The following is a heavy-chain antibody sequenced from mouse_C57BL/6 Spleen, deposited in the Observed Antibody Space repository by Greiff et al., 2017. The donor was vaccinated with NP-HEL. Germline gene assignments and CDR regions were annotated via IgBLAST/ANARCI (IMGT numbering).Heavy chain of an antibody. CDR2: INPSTGGT. CDR1: GYSFTGYY. CDR3: ARGYYSNYEGYAMDY. J-gene: IGHJ4*01. Sequence: VQLQQSGPELVKPGASVKISCKASGYSFTGYYMNWVKQSPEKSLEWIGEINPSTGGTTYNQKFKAKATLTVDKSSSTAYMQLKSLTSEDSAVYYCARGYYSNYEGYAMDYWGQGTSVTVSS. D-gene: IGHD2-5*01. V-gene: IGHV1-42*01.